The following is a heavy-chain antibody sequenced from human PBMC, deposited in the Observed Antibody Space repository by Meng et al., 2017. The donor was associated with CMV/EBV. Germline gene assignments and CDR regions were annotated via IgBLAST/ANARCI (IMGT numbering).Heavy chain of an antibody. CDR2: INPNSGGT. Sequence: ASVKVSCKASGYTFTGYYMHWVRQAPGQGLEWMGWINPNSGGTNYAQKFQGRVTMTRDTSISTAYMELSRLRSDDTAVYYCARASSGYGSAFDIWGQGTMVNVSS. D-gene: IGHD3-22*01. CDR3: ARASSGYGSAFDI. CDR1: GYTFTGYY. V-gene: IGHV1-2*02. J-gene: IGHJ3*02.